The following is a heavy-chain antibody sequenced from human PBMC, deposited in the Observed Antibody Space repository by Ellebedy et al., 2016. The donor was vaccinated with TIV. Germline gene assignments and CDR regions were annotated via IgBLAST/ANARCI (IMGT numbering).Heavy chain of an antibody. D-gene: IGHD3-3*01. CDR1: GFTFSGSG. V-gene: IGHV3-73*01. CDR3: ATLTRRGFGFFDY. CDR2: IRNRANSYVT. Sequence: GGSLRLXXAASGFTFSGSGIHWVRQASGKGLEWVGRIRNRANSYVTAYAASVKGRFTVSRDDSKNTAYLQMHSLRVDDTAVYFCATLTRRGFGFFDYWGQGTLVTVSS. J-gene: IGHJ4*02.